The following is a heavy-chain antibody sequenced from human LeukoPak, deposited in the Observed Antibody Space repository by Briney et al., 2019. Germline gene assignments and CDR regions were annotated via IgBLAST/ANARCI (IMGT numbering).Heavy chain of an antibody. J-gene: IGHJ5*02. CDR3: AREAGYSSGWYPNWFDP. CDR2: INSDGSST. CDR1: GFTFSSYW. V-gene: IGHV3-74*01. D-gene: IGHD6-19*01. Sequence: QPGGSLRLSCVASGFTFSSYWMHWVRQAPGKGLVWVSRINSDGSSTSYADSVKGRFTISRDNAKNTLYLQMNSLRAEDTAVYYCAREAGYSSGWYPNWFDPWGQGTLVTVSS.